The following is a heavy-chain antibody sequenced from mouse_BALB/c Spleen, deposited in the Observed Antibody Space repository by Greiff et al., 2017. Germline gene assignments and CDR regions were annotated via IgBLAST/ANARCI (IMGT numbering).Heavy chain of an antibody. CDR3: ARGDYYGSSYGNGFAY. CDR2: IYPGDGDT. D-gene: IGHD1-1*01. J-gene: IGHJ3*01. V-gene: IGHV1-80*01. CDR1: GYAFSSYW. Sequence: QVQLKESGAELVRPGSSVKISCKASGYAFSSYWMNWVKQRPGQGLEWIGQIYPGDGDTNYNGKFKGKATLTADKSSSTAYMQLSSLTSEDSAVYFCARGDYYGSSYGNGFAYWGQGTLVTVSA.